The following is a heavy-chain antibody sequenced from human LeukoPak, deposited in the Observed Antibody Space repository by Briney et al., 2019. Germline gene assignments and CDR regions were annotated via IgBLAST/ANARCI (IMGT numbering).Heavy chain of an antibody. CDR3: AKGPTYDSLPYYFDY. J-gene: IGHJ4*02. CDR2: ISSNGGST. Sequence: PGGSLRLSCSASGFTFSYYAMHWVLQAAGKGLEFVSGISSNGGSTYYADSLKGRFTVSRDNSNNTLYLQMSSLRAEDTAIYYCAKGPTYDSLPYYFDYWGQGTLVTVSS. CDR1: GFTFSYYA. V-gene: IGHV3-64D*09. D-gene: IGHD3-22*01.